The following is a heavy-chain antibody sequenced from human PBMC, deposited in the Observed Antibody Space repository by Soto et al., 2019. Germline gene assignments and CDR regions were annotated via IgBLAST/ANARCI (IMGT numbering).Heavy chain of an antibody. CDR1: GYTFTSYA. CDR3: ARGVGSGLSDY. Sequence: QVKLVQSGAEVKKPGASVKVSCKASGYTFTSYAMHWVRQAPGQRLDWMGWINAGNGNTKYSQKFQGRVTITRDTSASTAYMELSSLRSEDTAVYYCARGVGSGLSDYWGQGTLVTVSS. CDR2: INAGNGNT. J-gene: IGHJ4*02. D-gene: IGHD2-15*01. V-gene: IGHV1-3*01.